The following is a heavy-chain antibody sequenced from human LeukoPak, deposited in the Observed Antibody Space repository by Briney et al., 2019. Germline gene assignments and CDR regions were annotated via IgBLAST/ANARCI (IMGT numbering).Heavy chain of an antibody. CDR1: GFTIISNY. CDR2: IYSGGST. Sequence: PGGSLRLSCAASGFTIISNYMSWVRQAPGKGLEWVSVIYSGGSTYYADSVKGRFTISRDNSKNTLYLQMNSLRAEDTAVYYCARSRDGYNQGALDYWGQGTLVTVSS. D-gene: IGHD5-24*01. V-gene: IGHV3-53*01. CDR3: ARSRDGYNQGALDY. J-gene: IGHJ4*02.